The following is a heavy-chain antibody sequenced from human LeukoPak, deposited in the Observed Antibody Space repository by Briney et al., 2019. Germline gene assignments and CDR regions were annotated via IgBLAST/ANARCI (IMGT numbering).Heavy chain of an antibody. CDR3: ATSRGWLQPFDY. D-gene: IGHD5-24*01. V-gene: IGHV4-61*02. Sequence: SETLSLTCTVSGGSISSGSHYWSWIRQPAGKGLEWIGRIYTSGSTNYNPSLKSRGTFSVDTSKNQCSLNLSSVTAADTAVYYCATSRGWLQPFDYWGQGTLVTVSS. CDR2: IYTSGST. CDR1: GGSISSGSHY. J-gene: IGHJ4*02.